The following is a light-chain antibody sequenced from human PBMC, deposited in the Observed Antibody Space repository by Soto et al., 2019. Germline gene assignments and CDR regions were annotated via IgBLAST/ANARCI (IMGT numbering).Light chain of an antibody. CDR1: QSVSNN. J-gene: IGKJ1*01. CDR2: GAS. V-gene: IGKV3-15*01. CDR3: QQYLNWPWT. Sequence: EIVLTQSPAILSVSPGERAALSCRASQSVSNNLAWYQQQPGQAPRLLIIGASTRATGIPARFSGSGSGEDFTLTISSLQSEDFEVYFCQQYLNWPWTFGQGTKVESK.